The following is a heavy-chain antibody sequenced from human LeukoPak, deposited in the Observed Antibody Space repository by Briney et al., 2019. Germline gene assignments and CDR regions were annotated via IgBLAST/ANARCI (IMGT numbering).Heavy chain of an antibody. Sequence: PGGSLRLSCAASGFTFSSYGMHWVRQAPGKGLEWVAVISYDGSNKYYADSVKGRFTISRDNAKNSLYLQMNSLRAEDTAVYYCAEMGQRLVPAWGQGTLVTVSS. CDR2: ISYDGSNK. V-gene: IGHV3-30*03. CDR1: GFTFSSYG. J-gene: IGHJ4*02. D-gene: IGHD6-13*01. CDR3: AEMGQRLVPA.